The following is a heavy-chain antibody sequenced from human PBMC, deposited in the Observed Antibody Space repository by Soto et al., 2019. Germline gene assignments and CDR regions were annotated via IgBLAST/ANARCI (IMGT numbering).Heavy chain of an antibody. J-gene: IGHJ6*02. V-gene: IGHV3-48*02. D-gene: IGHD3-10*01. CDR3: ARERRYYGSGSTPLYYGMDV. Sequence: PGGSLRLSCAASGFTFSSYSMNWVRQAAGKGLEWVSYISSSSSTIYYADSVKGRFTISRDNAKNSLYLQMNSLRDEDTAVYYCARERRYYGSGSTPLYYGMDVWGQGTTVTVSS. CDR1: GFTFSSYS. CDR2: ISSSSSTI.